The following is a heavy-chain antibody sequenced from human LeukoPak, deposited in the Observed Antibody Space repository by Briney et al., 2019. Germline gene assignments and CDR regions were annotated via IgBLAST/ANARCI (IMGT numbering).Heavy chain of an antibody. CDR3: ARDRHDFHYYYGMDV. D-gene: IGHD3-3*01. V-gene: IGHV4-4*07. Sequence: PSETLSLTCTVSGGSISSYYWSWIRQPAGKGLEWIGRIYTSGSTNYNPSLKSRVTMSVDTSKNQFSLKLSSVTAADTAVYYCARDRHDFHYYYGMDVWGQGTTVTVSS. J-gene: IGHJ6*02. CDR1: GGSISSYY. CDR2: IYTSGST.